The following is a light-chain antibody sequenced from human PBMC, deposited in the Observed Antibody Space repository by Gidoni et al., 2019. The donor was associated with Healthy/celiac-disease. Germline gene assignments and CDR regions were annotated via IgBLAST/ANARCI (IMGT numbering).Light chain of an antibody. Sequence: EIVLTQSPGTLSLSPGERATRSCRASQSVSSSYLAWYQQKPGQAPRLLIYGSSSRATGIPDRFSGSGSGTDFTLTLSRLEPEDFAVYYCQQYGSSPLFTFGPGTKVDIQ. V-gene: IGKV3-20*01. CDR1: QSVSSSY. J-gene: IGKJ3*01. CDR2: GSS. CDR3: QQYGSSPLFT.